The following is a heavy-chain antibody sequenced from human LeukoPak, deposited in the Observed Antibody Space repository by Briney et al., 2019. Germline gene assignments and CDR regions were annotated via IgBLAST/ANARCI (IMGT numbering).Heavy chain of an antibody. D-gene: IGHD3-22*01. J-gene: IGHJ4*02. V-gene: IGHV3-7*01. Sequence: GGSLRLSCAASGFTFSSYSMNWVRQAPGKGLEWVANIKQDGSEKYYVDSVKGRFTISRDNAKNSLYLQMNSLRAEDTAVYYCAREDSSGYANFDYWGQGTLVTVSS. CDR3: AREDSSGYANFDY. CDR2: IKQDGSEK. CDR1: GFTFSSYS.